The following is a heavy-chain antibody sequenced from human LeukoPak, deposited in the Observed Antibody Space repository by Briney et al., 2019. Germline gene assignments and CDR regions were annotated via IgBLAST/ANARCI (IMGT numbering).Heavy chain of an antibody. V-gene: IGHV4-34*01. J-gene: IGHJ6*02. Sequence: PSETLSLTCAVYGGSFSGYYWSRIRQPPGKGLEWIGEINHSGSTNYNPSLKSRVTISVDTSKNQFSLKLSSVTAADTAVYYCASDSGYYGMDVWGQGTTVTVSS. CDR1: GGSFSGYY. CDR2: INHSGST. D-gene: IGHD3-22*01. CDR3: ASDSGYYGMDV.